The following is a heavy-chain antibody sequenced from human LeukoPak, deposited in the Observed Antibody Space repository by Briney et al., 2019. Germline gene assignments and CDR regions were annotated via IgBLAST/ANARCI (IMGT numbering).Heavy chain of an antibody. CDR1: GFTFSSHS. Sequence: GGSLRLSCVASGFTFSSHSMNWVRQTPGKGLEWVSYISSGSSARYYADSVKGRFTISRDDARNSLYLQMNSLRAEDTAVYYCARMSGSRLPGYWGQGTLVTVSS. CDR3: ARMSGSRLPGY. D-gene: IGHD3-3*01. J-gene: IGHJ4*02. V-gene: IGHV3-48*01. CDR2: ISSGSSAR.